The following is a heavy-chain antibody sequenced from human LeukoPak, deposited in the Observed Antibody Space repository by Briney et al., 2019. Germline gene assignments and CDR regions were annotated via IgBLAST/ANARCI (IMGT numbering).Heavy chain of an antibody. Sequence: GGSLRLSCAASGFTFSSYGMHWVRKAPGKGLEWVAFIRYDGSNKYYADSVKGRFTISRDNSKNTLYLQMNSLRAEDTAVYYCAKAPPGYYYYYMDVWGKGTTVTISS. CDR2: IRYDGSNK. J-gene: IGHJ6*03. CDR3: AKAPPGYYYYYMDV. D-gene: IGHD1-14*01. CDR1: GFTFSSYG. V-gene: IGHV3-30*02.